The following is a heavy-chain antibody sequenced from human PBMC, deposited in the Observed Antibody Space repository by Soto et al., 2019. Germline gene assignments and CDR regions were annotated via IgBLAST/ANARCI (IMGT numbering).Heavy chain of an antibody. V-gene: IGHV1-69*02. Sequence: QVHLEQSGAEVKKPGSSVKVSCKAAGGTFSTYTLIWVRQAPGQGLEWMGRIIPMLTVTNSAQKFQSRINLTADKSTSTTFMELTSLTSDDTAVYYCSIGSWSAETFDVWGQGTMVTVSS. CDR3: SIGSWSAETFDV. CDR1: GGTFSTYT. CDR2: IIPMLTVT. J-gene: IGHJ3*01. D-gene: IGHD2-2*01.